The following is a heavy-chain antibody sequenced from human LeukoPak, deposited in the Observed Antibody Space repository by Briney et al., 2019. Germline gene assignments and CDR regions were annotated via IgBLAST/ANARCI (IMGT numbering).Heavy chain of an antibody. Sequence: GGSLRLSCAASGFTFSNYAMSWVRQAPEKGLEWVSGISGSGGSTNYADSVKGRLIISRDNSKNTLYLQMNSLRAEDTAVYYCAKDGYYDSSGSSTGYFDYWGQGTLVTVSS. D-gene: IGHD3-22*01. V-gene: IGHV3-23*01. J-gene: IGHJ4*02. CDR1: GFTFSNYA. CDR2: ISGSGGST. CDR3: AKDGYYDSSGSSTGYFDY.